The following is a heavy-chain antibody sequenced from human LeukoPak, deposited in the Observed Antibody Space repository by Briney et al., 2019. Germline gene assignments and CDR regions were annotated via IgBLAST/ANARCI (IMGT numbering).Heavy chain of an antibody. CDR3: ARGFGDYGMDV. Sequence: SETLSLTCTVSGGSISSSSYYWGWIRQPPGKGLEWIGSIYYSGSTYYNPSLKSRVTISVDTSKNQFSLKLSSVTAADTAVYYCARGFGDYGMDVWGQGTTVTVSS. V-gene: IGHV4-39*01. J-gene: IGHJ6*02. CDR2: IYYSGST. CDR1: GGSISSSSYY. D-gene: IGHD3-10*01.